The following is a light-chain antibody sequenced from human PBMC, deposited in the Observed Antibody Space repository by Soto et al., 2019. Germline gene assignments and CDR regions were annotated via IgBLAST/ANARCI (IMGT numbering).Light chain of an antibody. Sequence: EVVVTQSPATLSVSPGDTAKLSCRASQSIGSKLGWYQQKPGQAPRLLSYGASTRATGIPARFSGSGSGTEFPLTISSMQSEELAVYYCQQYDKWTLITFGKGTRLESK. V-gene: IGKV3-15*01. CDR1: QSIGSK. J-gene: IGKJ5*01. CDR2: GAS. CDR3: QQYDKWTLIT.